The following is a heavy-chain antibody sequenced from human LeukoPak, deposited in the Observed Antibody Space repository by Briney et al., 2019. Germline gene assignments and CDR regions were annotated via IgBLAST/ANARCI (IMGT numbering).Heavy chain of an antibody. V-gene: IGHV1-69*06. Sequence: ASVKVSCKASGGTFSSYAISWVRQAPGQGLEWMGVIIPIFGTANYAQKFQGRVTITADKSTSTAYMELSSLRSEDTAVYYCARVITFGGVIPNWGQGTLVTVSS. J-gene: IGHJ4*02. CDR2: IIPIFGTA. D-gene: IGHD3-16*02. CDR3: ARVITFGGVIPN. CDR1: GGTFSSYA.